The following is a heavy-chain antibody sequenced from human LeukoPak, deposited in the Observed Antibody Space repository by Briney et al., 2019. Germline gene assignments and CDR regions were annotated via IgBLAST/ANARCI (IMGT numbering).Heavy chain of an antibody. CDR2: KYYSGST. V-gene: IGHV4-39*01. D-gene: IGHD3/OR15-3a*01. CDR3: ARQTGSGLFILP. J-gene: IGHJ4*02. Sequence: SETLSLTCTVSGGSISSSRYYGGWIRQPPGKGLEWIGSKYYSGSTYYNASLKSQVSISIDTSKNQFSLRLTSVTAADTAVYYCARQTGSGLFILPGGQGTLVTVSS. CDR1: GGSISSSRYY.